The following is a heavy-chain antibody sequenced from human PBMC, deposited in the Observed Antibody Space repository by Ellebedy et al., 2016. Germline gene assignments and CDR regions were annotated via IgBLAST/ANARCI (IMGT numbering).Heavy chain of an antibody. CDR3: VKDNYNILTAKFDP. CDR1: GFNFEDYA. Sequence: GGSLRLSXAASGFNFEDYAMHWVRQAPGKGLQWVSGINWDNGGIVYAESVKGRFTISRDNAKNSLYLQMNSLRVEDTAFYYCVKDNYNILTAKFDPWGQGTLVTVSS. J-gene: IGHJ5*02. D-gene: IGHD3-9*01. CDR2: INWDNGGI. V-gene: IGHV3-9*01.